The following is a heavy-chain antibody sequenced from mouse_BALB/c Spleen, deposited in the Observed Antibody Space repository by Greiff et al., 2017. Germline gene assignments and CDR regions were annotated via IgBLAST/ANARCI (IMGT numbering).Heavy chain of an antibody. V-gene: IGHV5-6-3*01. J-gene: IGHJ4*01. CDR3: AREWDYYAMDY. Sequence: EVKLVESGGGLVQPGGSLKLSCAASGFTFSSYGMSWVRQTPDKRLELVATINSNGGSTYYPDSVKGRFTISRDNAKNTLYLQMSSLKSEDTAMYYCAREWDYYAMDYWGQGTSVTVSS. CDR2: INSNGGST. CDR1: GFTFSSYG.